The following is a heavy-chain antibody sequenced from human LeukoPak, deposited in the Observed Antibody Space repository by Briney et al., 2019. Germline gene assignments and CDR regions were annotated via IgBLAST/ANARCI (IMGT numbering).Heavy chain of an antibody. CDR2: INPNSGGT. J-gene: IGHJ6*02. V-gene: IGHV1-2*02. Sequence: ASVKVSCKASGYTFTGYYMHWVRQAPGQGLEWMGWINPNSGGTNYAQKFQGRVTMTRDTSISTAYMELSRLRSDDTAVYYCASGFYDSSGYYYGMDVWGQGTTVTVSS. D-gene: IGHD3-22*01. CDR1: GYTFTGYY. CDR3: ASGFYDSSGYYYGMDV.